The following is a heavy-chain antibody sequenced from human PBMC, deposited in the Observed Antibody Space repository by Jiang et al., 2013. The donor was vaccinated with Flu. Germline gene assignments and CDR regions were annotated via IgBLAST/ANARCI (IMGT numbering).Heavy chain of an antibody. CDR3: ARGYDILTGQNWFDN. J-gene: IGHJ5*02. CDR2: IYTSGST. D-gene: IGHD3-9*01. V-gene: IGHV4-61*02. Sequence: PGLVKPSQTLSLTCTVSGGSISSGSYYWSWIRQPAGKGLEWIGRIYTSGSTNYNPSLKSRVTISVDTSKNQFSLKLSSVTAADTAVYYCARGYDILTGQNWFDNWGQGTLVTVSS. CDR1: GGSISSGSYY.